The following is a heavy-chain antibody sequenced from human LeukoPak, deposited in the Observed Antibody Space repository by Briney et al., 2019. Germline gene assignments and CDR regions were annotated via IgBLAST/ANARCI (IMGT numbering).Heavy chain of an antibody. D-gene: IGHD3-10*01. CDR2: ISGSGGST. CDR1: GFTFSSYA. V-gene: IGHV3-23*01. CDR3: AKYYGLGINDY. Sequence: GGSLRLSCAASGFTFSSYAMNWVRQAPGKGLEWVSPISGSGGSTYYADSVKGRFTISRDNSKNMLYLQMKSLRAEDTAVYYCAKYYGLGINDYWGQGTLVTVSS. J-gene: IGHJ4*02.